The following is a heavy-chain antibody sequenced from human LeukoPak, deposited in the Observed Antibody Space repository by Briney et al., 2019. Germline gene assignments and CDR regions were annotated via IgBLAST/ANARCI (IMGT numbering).Heavy chain of an antibody. V-gene: IGHV4-59*12. CDR3: ARGSYSGYCSGGSCYRYVFDI. D-gene: IGHD2-15*01. CDR1: GGSISSYY. Sequence: SETLSLTCTVSGGSISSYYWSWIRQPPGKGLEWIGYIYYSGSTNYNPSLKSRVTISVDTSKNQFSLKLSSVTAADTAMYYCARGSYSGYCSGGSCYRYVFDIWGQGTMVTVSS. J-gene: IGHJ3*02. CDR2: IYYSGST.